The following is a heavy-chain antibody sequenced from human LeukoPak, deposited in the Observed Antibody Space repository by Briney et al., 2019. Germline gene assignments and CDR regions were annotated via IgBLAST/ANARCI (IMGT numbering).Heavy chain of an antibody. CDR1: GGTFSSYA. D-gene: IGHD6-13*01. CDR3: ARVVADSGYSSSWYQGGAFDI. Sequence: ASVKVSCQASGGTFSSYAISRVRQASGQGLEWMGGIIPIFGTAIYAQKFQGRVTITADESTSTAYMELSSLRSEDTAVYCCARVVADSGYSSSWYQGGAFDIWGQGTMVTLYS. CDR2: IIPIFGTA. V-gene: IGHV1-69*13. J-gene: IGHJ3*02.